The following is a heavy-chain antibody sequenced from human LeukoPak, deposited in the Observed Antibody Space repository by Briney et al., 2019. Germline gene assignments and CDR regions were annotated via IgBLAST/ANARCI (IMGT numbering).Heavy chain of an antibody. J-gene: IGHJ6*02. CDR2: ISAYNGNT. CDR1: GYTFTGYG. Sequence: ASVKVSCKASGYTFTGYGISWVRQAPGQGLEWMGWISAYNGNTNYAQKLQGRVTMTTDTSTSTAYMELRSLRSDDTAVYYCASDLGSNYVYYYGMDVWGQGTTVTVSS. D-gene: IGHD4-11*01. V-gene: IGHV1-18*01. CDR3: ASDLGSNYVYYYGMDV.